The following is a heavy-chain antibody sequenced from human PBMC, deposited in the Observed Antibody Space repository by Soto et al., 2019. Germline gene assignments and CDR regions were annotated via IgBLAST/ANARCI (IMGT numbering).Heavy chain of an antibody. Sequence: SETLSLTCTVSGGSISSYYWSWIRQPPGKGLEWIGYIYYSGSTNYNPSLKSRVTISVDTSKNQFSLKLSSVTAADTAVYYCARLRGVVVAGAPFDPWGQGALVTVSS. D-gene: IGHD2-15*01. J-gene: IGHJ5*02. CDR2: IYYSGST. V-gene: IGHV4-59*08. CDR1: GGSISSYY. CDR3: ARLRGVVVAGAPFDP.